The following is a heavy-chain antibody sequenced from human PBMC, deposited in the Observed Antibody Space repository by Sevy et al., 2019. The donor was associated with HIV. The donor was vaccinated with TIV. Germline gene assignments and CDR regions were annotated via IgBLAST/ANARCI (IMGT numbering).Heavy chain of an antibody. CDR2: ISYDRSDK. J-gene: IGHJ4*02. CDR3: ARVFSSYYFAY. CDR1: GFTFGSYG. Sequence: GGSLRLSCAASGFTFGSYGMHWVRQAPGKGLEWVAYISYDRSDKNYADSVKGRFTISRDNSKNTVFLQLNSLRPEDTAVYYCARVFSSYYFAYWGQGTLVTVSS. V-gene: IGHV3-30*06.